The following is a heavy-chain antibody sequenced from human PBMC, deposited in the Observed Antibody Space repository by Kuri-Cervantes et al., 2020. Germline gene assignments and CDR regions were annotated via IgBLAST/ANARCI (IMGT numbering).Heavy chain of an antibody. V-gene: IGHV4-59*12. J-gene: IGHJ4*02. CDR1: GGSISSYY. CDR3: ARGYRGLLTYYFDY. CDR2: IYYSGST. D-gene: IGHD1-26*01. Sequence: GSLRLSCTVSGGSISSYYWSWIRQPPGKGLEWIGYIYYSGSTNYNPSLKSRVTMSVDTSKNQFSLKLSSVTAADTAVYYCARGYRGLLTYYFDYWGQGTLVTVSS.